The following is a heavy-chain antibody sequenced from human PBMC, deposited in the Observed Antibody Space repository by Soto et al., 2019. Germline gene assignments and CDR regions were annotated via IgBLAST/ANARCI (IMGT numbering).Heavy chain of an antibody. J-gene: IGHJ1*01. V-gene: IGHV5-51*01. CDR1: GYSFAGYW. Sequence: GESLKISCKGSGYSFAGYWIAWVRQMPGKGLEWMGISYPDNSDTRYSRSFQGQVTISADNSKNTLYLQMNSLRAEDTAVYYCAKDRGGSYTYAEYFQHWGQGTLVTVSS. CDR3: AKDRGGSYTYAEYFQH. CDR2: SYPDNSDT. D-gene: IGHD1-26*01.